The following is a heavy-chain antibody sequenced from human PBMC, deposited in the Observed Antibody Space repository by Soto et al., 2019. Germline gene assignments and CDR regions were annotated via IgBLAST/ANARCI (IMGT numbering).Heavy chain of an antibody. CDR2: INAGNGNT. CDR3: ARDRKVRGDDY. J-gene: IGHJ4*02. V-gene: IGHV1-3*01. CDR1: GGTFSSYA. Sequence: ASVKVSCKASGGTFSSYAISWVRQAPGQRLEWMGWINAGNGNTKYSQKFQGRVTITRDTSASTAYMELSSLRSEDTAVYYCARDRKVRGDDYWGQGTLVTVSS. D-gene: IGHD3-10*01.